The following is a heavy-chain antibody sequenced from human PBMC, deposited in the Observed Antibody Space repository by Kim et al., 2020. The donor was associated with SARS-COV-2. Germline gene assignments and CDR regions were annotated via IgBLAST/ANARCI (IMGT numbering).Heavy chain of an antibody. CDR3: ARGVAVADGDYYYYYGMDV. D-gene: IGHD6-19*01. CDR2: IYTSGST. V-gene: IGHV4-4*07. Sequence: SETLSLTCTVSGGSISSYYWSWIRQPAGKGLEWIGRIYTSGSTNYNPSLKSRVTMSVDTSKNQFSLKLSSVTAADTAVYYCARGVAVADGDYYYYYGMDVWGQGTTVTVSS. CDR1: GGSISSYY. J-gene: IGHJ6*02.